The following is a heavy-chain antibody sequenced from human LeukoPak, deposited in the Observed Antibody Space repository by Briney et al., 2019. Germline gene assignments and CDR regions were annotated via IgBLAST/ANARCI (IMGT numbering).Heavy chain of an antibody. CDR2: INEDGSEK. CDR1: GFTFRNYC. CDR3: LSGPGH. Sequence: GGSLRLSCAAAGFTFRNYCMGWVRQAPGKGREGVANINEDGSEKYYVDSVKGRFTIYRDNAKNSLYLQMNILRAQDTAVFYCLSGPGHCGQGTLVTVSS. J-gene: IGHJ4*02. V-gene: IGHV3-7*01.